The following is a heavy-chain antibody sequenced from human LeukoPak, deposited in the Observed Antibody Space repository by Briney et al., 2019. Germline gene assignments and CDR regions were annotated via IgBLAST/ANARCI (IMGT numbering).Heavy chain of an antibody. V-gene: IGHV1-69*06. CDR1: GGTFSSYA. CDR2: IIPIFGTA. CDR3: ARAGRDGLNSYYFDY. Sequence: PRASVKVSCKASGGTFSSYAISWVRQAPGQGLEWMGGIIPIFGTANYAQKFQGRVTITADKSTSTAYMELSSLRSEDTAVYYCARAGRDGLNSYYFDYWGQGTLVTVSS. D-gene: IGHD5-24*01. J-gene: IGHJ4*02.